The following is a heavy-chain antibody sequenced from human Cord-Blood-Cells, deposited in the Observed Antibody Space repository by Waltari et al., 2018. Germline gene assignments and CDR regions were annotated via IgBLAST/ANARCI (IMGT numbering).Heavy chain of an antibody. Sequence: EVQLVETGGGLIQPGGSLRLSCAASGFTVSSNYMRWVRQAPGKGVELVSVISSGGITYYADSVKSRFTISRVNSKNTLYLQINSLRAEDTAVYCCARVGHYYYGMDVWGQGTTVTVSS. V-gene: IGHV3-53*02. CDR1: GFTVSSNY. CDR2: ISSGGIT. CDR3: ARVGHYYYGMDV. J-gene: IGHJ6*02.